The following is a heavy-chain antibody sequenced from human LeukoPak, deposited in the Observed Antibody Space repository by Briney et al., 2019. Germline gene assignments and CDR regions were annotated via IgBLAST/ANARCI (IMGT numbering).Heavy chain of an antibody. CDR2: FDTGFGT. J-gene: IGHJ4*02. CDR3: ARSSGWWSLDY. Sequence: GGSLRLSCAASGFTFSTASLHWVRQAPGRGLEWGYAFDTGFGTYYPDYLKGRFTISRDNSKNTLFLQMNSLRAEDTAVYYCARSSGWWSLDYWGQGTLVTVSS. CDR1: GFTFSTAS. D-gene: IGHD6-19*01. V-gene: IGHV3-23*01.